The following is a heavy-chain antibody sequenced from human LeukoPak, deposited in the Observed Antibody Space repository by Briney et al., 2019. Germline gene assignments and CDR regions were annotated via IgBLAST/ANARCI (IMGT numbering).Heavy chain of an antibody. D-gene: IGHD3-16*01. J-gene: IGHJ4*02. Sequence: GGSLRLSCAASGSTFSDYYMSWIRQVPGKGLEWVSYIGRSGTTIHYADSVKGRFTISWDNAKNSLYLQMNSLRAEDTAVYYCARTYAYDATGDRGHWGQGTLVTVSS. CDR2: IGRSGTTI. CDR3: ARTYAYDATGDRGH. CDR1: GSTFSDYY. V-gene: IGHV3-11*04.